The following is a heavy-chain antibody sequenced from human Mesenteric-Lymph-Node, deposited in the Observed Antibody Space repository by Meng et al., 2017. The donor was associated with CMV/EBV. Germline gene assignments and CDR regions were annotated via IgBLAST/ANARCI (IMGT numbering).Heavy chain of an antibody. V-gene: IGHV3-30*02. J-gene: IGHJ4*02. CDR1: GFTFSYYG. Sequence: GGSLRLSCVGSGFTFSYYGMHWVRQAPGKGLEWVAFTWNDGRAAYYADSVKGRFTISRDISNNTLYLQMNSLTTEDTAVYYCARGPFYATFDFWGQGTLVTVSS. CDR2: TWNDGRAA. CDR3: ARGPFYATFDF. D-gene: IGHD5/OR15-5a*01.